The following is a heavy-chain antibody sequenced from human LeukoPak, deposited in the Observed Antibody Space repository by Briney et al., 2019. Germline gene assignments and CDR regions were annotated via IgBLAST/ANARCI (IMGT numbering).Heavy chain of an antibody. J-gene: IGHJ4*02. CDR2: IHPEGNEM. Sequence: PGGSLRLSCAVSGFSFTNFWMSWVRQAPGRGLEWVANIHPEGNEMYHVESVKGRFTISRDNTKNLLFLQMNGLRVEDTAVYYCARGDAFSGDHWGQGTLVTVSS. CDR1: GFSFTNFW. V-gene: IGHV3-7*04. CDR3: ARGDAFSGDH.